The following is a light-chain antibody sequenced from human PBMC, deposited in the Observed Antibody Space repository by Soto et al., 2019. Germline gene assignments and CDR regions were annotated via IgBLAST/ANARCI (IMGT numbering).Light chain of an antibody. CDR3: SSYTSRSTLV. CDR1: SSDVGGYNY. Sequence: QSALTQPASGSGYPGQSITISCTGTSSDVGGYNYVSWYQQHPVQAPKLMIYDVSNRPSGVSNRFSGSKSSNTASLTISGLQAEDEADYYCSSYTSRSTLVFGGGTKLTVL. V-gene: IGLV2-14*01. CDR2: DVS. J-gene: IGLJ2*01.